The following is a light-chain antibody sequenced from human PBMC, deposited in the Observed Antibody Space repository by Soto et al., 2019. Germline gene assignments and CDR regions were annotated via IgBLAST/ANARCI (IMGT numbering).Light chain of an antibody. Sequence: EIVMTQSPATLSVSPGERATLSCSASQSVSSNLAWYQQKPGQAPRLLIYGASTRATGIPARFSGSGSGTEFTLTISSLQSEDFAVYYCQQYNNWPRIPFGQGTRLEIK. V-gene: IGKV3-15*01. J-gene: IGKJ5*01. CDR3: QQYNNWPRIP. CDR2: GAS. CDR1: QSVSSN.